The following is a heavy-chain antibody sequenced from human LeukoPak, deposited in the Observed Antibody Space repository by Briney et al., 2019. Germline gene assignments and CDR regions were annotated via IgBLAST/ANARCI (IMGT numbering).Heavy chain of an antibody. J-gene: IGHJ5*02. CDR1: VFSFSSYA. CDR3: ARARDGYNYFWFDP. D-gene: IGHD5-24*01. Sequence: GGSLRLSCAVSVFSFSSYAMHWVRQAPGKGVEYVSAISSNGGSTYYANSVKGRFTISRDNSKNTLYLQMGSLRAEDMAVYYCARARDGYNYFWFDPWGQGTLVTVSS. CDR2: ISSNGGST. V-gene: IGHV3-64*01.